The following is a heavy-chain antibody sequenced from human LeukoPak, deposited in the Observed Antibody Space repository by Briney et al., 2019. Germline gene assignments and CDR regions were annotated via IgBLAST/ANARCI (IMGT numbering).Heavy chain of an antibody. CDR3: ARESGQIVGASDFDY. CDR1: GGSFSGDF. D-gene: IGHD1-26*01. V-gene: IGHV4-34*01. Sequence: SETLSLTCAVYGGSFSGDFWSWIRQSPGKGLEWIGEINHGGSTTYNPSLQSRVTMSVDTSKNQFSLKLSSVTAADTAVYYCARESGQIVGASDFDYWGQGTLVTVSS. CDR2: INHGGST. J-gene: IGHJ4*02.